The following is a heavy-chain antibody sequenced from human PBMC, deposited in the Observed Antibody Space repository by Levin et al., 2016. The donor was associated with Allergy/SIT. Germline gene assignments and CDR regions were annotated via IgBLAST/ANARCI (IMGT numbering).Heavy chain of an antibody. J-gene: IGHJ4*02. D-gene: IGHD1-26*01. CDR3: ARDSGSYARGVDY. Sequence: SETLSLTCTVSGGSISSGSYYWSWIRQPAGKGLEWIGRIYTSGSTNYNPSLKSRVTISVDTSKNQFSLKLSSVTAADTAVYYCARDSGSYARGVDYWGQGTLVTVSS. CDR1: GGSISSGSYY. V-gene: IGHV4-61*02. CDR2: IYTSGST.